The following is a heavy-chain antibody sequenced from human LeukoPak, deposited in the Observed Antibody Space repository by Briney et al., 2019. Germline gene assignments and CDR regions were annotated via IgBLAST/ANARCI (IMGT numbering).Heavy chain of an antibody. J-gene: IGHJ4*02. CDR2: MIGSGTTT. V-gene: IGHV3-23*01. CDR3: ARRLAYSYGYDY. D-gene: IGHD5-18*01. Sequence: PGRSLRLSCAASGFTFSSYSMHWVRQAPGKGLEWVSAMIGSGTTTYYADSVKGRFTFSRDNSKNTLYLQMNSLRADDTAVYYCARRLAYSYGYDYWGQGNLVTVSS. CDR1: GFTFSSYS.